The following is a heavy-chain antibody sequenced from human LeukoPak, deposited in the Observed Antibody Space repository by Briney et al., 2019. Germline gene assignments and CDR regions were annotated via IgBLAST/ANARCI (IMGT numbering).Heavy chain of an antibody. Sequence: GESLKLSCAVSGFTFYDSAIHWVRQVPGKGLEWVGRIKSKLFNSETAYVESVKGRFTIYRDDSKNTVFLEMNNLKIDDTALYCCLRYEETSGRFGDSWGQGALVTVSS. CDR2: IKSKLFNSET. D-gene: IGHD3-10*01. V-gene: IGHV3-73*01. CDR3: LRYEETSGRFGDS. J-gene: IGHJ4*02. CDR1: GFTFYDSA.